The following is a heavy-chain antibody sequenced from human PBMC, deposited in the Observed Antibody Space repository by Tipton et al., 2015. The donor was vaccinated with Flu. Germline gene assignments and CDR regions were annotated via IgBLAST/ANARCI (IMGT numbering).Heavy chain of an antibody. D-gene: IGHD6-19*01. Sequence: TLSLTCAVSDYSINTGYSGGIDYYWGWIRQTPGEGLEWIGSIYHTGNTYYTPSLRSRVTISLDTSKNQFSLNLGSVTAADTAVYYCARLPRYSSASYYFDYWGQGTLATVSS. CDR3: ARLPRYSSASYYFDY. J-gene: IGHJ4*02. CDR2: IYHTGNT. V-gene: IGHV4-38-2*01. CDR1: DYSINTGYSGGIDYY.